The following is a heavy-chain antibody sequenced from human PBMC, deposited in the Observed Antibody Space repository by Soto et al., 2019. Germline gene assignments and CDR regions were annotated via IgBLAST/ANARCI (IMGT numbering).Heavy chain of an antibody. CDR2: IYYSGST. Sequence: SETLSLTCTVSGGSISSSSYYWGWIRQPPGKGLEWIGSIYYSGSTYYNPSLKSRVTISVDTSKNQFSLKLSSVTAADTAVYYCARPVVTATPRVPYFDYWGQGTLVTAPQ. J-gene: IGHJ4*02. D-gene: IGHD2-21*02. CDR1: GGSISSSSYY. CDR3: ARPVVTATPRVPYFDY. V-gene: IGHV4-39*01.